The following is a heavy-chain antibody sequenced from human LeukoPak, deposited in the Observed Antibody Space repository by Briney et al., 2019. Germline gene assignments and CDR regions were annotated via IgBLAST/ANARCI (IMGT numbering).Heavy chain of an antibody. CDR2: IVVGSGNT. CDR3: AADGNSGSYPFDY. Sequence: GTSAKVSCKASGFTFTSSAVQWVRQARGQRLEWIGWIVVGSGNTNYAQKFQERVTITRDMSTSTAYMELSSLRSEDTAVYYCAADGNSGSYPFDYWSQGTLVTVSS. D-gene: IGHD1-26*01. CDR1: GFTFTSSA. V-gene: IGHV1-58*01. J-gene: IGHJ4*02.